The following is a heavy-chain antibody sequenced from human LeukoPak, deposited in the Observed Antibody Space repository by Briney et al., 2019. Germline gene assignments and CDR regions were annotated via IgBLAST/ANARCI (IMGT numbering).Heavy chain of an antibody. CDR1: GGSFSGYY. J-gene: IGHJ4*02. V-gene: IGHV4-34*01. Sequence: PSETLSLTCAVYGGSFSGYYWSWIRQPPGKGLEWIGEINHSGSTNYNPSLKSRVTISVDTSKNQFSLKLSSVTAADTAVYYCARHVGATDDYFDYWGQGTLVTVSS. CDR3: ARHVGATDDYFDY. CDR2: INHSGST. D-gene: IGHD1-26*01.